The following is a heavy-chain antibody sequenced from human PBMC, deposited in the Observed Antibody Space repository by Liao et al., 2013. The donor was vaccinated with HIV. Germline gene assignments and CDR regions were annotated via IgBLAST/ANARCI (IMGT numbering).Heavy chain of an antibody. CDR2: ISSSGST. CDR3: ARAPYYSGSGSYSNSIPFDY. CDR1: GGSFNNGYFY. Sequence: QVQLQESGPGLVKPSQTLSLTCTVSGGSFNNGYFYWNWIRQPAGRGLEWVGHISSSGSTNYAPSLKSRVTISIDTSRNQFSLKLSSVTAADTAVYYCARAPYYSGSGSYSNSIPFDYWGQGTLVTVSS. D-gene: IGHD3-10*01. J-gene: IGHJ4*02. V-gene: IGHV4-61*02.